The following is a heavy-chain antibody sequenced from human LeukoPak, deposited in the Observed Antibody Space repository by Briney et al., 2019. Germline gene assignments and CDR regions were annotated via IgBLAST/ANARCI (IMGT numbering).Heavy chain of an antibody. V-gene: IGHV4-39*01. J-gene: IGHJ4*02. CDR3: ARYFLGYCSGGSCYSPYFDY. D-gene: IGHD2-15*01. Sequence: SETLSLTCTVSGGSISSSSYYWGWIRQPPGKGLEWIGRIYYSGSTYYNPSLKSRVTISVDTSKNQFSLKLSSVTAADTAVYYCARYFLGYCSGGSCYSPYFDYWGQGTLVTVSS. CDR2: IYYSGST. CDR1: GGSISSSSYY.